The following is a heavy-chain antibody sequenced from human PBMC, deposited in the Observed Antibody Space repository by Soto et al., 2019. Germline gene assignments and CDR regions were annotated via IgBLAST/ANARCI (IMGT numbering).Heavy chain of an antibody. CDR1: GYSFSFYG. J-gene: IGHJ6*02. V-gene: IGHV1-18*01. CDR3: AREPYCISTSCYPCDYYYGMDV. CDR2: ISAYNGNT. D-gene: IGHD2-2*01. Sequence: GASGKVCCKASGYSFSFYGINWVRQAPGQGLEWMGWISAYNGNTNYAQKLQGRVTMTTDTSTSTAYMELRSLRSDDTAVYYCAREPYCISTSCYPCDYYYGMDVRGQGTTVTGSS.